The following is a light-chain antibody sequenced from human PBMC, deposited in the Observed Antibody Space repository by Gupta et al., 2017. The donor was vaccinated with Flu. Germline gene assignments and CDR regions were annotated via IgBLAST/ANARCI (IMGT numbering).Light chain of an antibody. CDR1: QSIRSY. Sequence: SSLYASVGDRVIITCRASQSIRSYLDWYQQKPGKAPKLLIYAASSWQSGVPSRFSGSGYGTDFTLTISSRQPEDFAAYFCRQTYSSSPNTFGRGTKVEIK. CDR2: AAS. V-gene: IGKV1-39*01. CDR3: RQTYSSSPNT. J-gene: IGKJ4*01.